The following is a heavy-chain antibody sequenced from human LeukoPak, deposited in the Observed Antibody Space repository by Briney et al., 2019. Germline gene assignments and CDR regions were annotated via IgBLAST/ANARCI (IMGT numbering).Heavy chain of an antibody. CDR3: VRATWDY. CDR2: ISYDGSNK. Sequence: GGSLGLSCAASGFTFSSYAMHWVRQAPGKGLEWVAVISYDGSNKYYADSVRGRFTISRDNSKNTLFLQMNSLRPEDTAVYYCVRATWDYWGQGTLVTVSS. J-gene: IGHJ4*02. CDR1: GFTFSSYA. V-gene: IGHV3-30*14.